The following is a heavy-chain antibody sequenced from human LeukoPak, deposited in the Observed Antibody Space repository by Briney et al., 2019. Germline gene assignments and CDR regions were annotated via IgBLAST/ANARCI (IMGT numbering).Heavy chain of an antibody. V-gene: IGHV4-30-4*01. CDR1: GGSISSGDYY. Sequence: SETLSLTCTVSGGSISSGDYYWSWIRQPPGKGLEWIAYMYYSGSTYYNPSLKGRVTVSADTSKNQLSLKLSSVTAADTAVYYCARPYYYDSRIDPWGQGILVTVSS. CDR2: MYYSGST. J-gene: IGHJ5*02. D-gene: IGHD3-22*01. CDR3: ARPYYYDSRIDP.